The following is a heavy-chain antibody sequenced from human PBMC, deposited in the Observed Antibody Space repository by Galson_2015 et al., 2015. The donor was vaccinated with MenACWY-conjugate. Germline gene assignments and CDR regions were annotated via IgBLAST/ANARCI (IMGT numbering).Heavy chain of an antibody. CDR2: LYDDGTS. V-gene: IGHV3-53*01. CDR3: AKIVRHPVGPYFDS. CDR1: GFSVTSHF. D-gene: IGHD2-21*01. Sequence: SLRLSCAASGFSVTSHFMGWVRQAPGKGLEWVVLLYDDGTSRYADSVKGRFTISRDTLRNSLSLQMHGLRAEDTAMYFCAKIVRHPVGPYFDSWGQGTLVLVSS. J-gene: IGHJ4*02.